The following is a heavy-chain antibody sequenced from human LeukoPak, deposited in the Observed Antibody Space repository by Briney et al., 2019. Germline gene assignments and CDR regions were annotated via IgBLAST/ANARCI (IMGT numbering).Heavy chain of an antibody. CDR3: ARVGDLYGSGNYYDSSWFDP. CDR1: GYSISRGFY. V-gene: IGHV4-38-2*02. D-gene: IGHD3-10*01. Sequence: SETLSLTCIVSGYSISRGFYWGWIGQPPGNELEWIGSIYHSGSTYYNPSLKSRVTILVDTSKNQFSLKLSSVTAADTAVYYCARVGDLYGSGNYYDSSWFDPWGQGTLVTVSS. J-gene: IGHJ5*02. CDR2: IYHSGST.